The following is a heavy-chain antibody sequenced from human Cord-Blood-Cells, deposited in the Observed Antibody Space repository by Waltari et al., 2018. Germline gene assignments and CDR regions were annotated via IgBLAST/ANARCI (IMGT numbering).Heavy chain of an antibody. CDR2: IWYDGSNK. CDR3: ARGGATVVTPDY. V-gene: IGHV3-33*01. D-gene: IGHD1-26*01. J-gene: IGHJ4*02. Sequence: QVQLVESGGGVVQPGRSLRLSCAASGFTFSSYGMHWVRQAPGKGLEWVAVIWYDGSNKYYADSGKGRFTISRDNSKNTLYLQMNSLRAEDTAVYYCARGGATVVTPDYWGQGTLVTVSS. CDR1: GFTFSSYG.